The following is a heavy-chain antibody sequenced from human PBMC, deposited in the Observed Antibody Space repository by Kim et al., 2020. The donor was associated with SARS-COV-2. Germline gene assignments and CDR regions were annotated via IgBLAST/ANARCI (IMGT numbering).Heavy chain of an antibody. J-gene: IGHJ1*01. D-gene: IGHD6-13*01. Sequence: LSLTCAASGFTFSSYGMHWVRQAPGKGLEWVAVIWYDGSNKYYADSVKGRFTISRDNSKNTLYLQMNSLRAEDTAVYYCARGQASSTYSSSWYLNFGYFQHWGQGTLVTVSS. V-gene: IGHV3-33*01. CDR1: GFTFSSYG. CDR3: ARGQASSTYSSSWYLNFGYFQH. CDR2: IWYDGSNK.